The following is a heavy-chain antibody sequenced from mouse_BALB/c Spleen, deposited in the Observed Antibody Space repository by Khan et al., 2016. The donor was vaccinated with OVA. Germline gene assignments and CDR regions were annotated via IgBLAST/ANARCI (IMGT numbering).Heavy chain of an antibody. CDR1: GFSLTDYA. CDR3: ARDPPYYSMDY. J-gene: IGHJ4*01. CDR2: IWVSGSK. V-gene: IGHV2-6-5*01. Sequence: QVQLQQSGPGLVAPSQSLSITCTVSGFSLTDYAVSWIRQPPGKGLEWLGVIWVSGSKYYNSVLKTRLSISKDNFKSQVFLMMNSLQADDTAMYYCARDPPYYSMDYWGKGNSVTVSS.